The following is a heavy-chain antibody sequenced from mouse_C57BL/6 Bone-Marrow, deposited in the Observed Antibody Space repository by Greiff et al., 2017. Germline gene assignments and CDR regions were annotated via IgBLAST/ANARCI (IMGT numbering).Heavy chain of an antibody. CDR1: GFTFSSYT. Sequence: EVQLVESGGGLVKPGGSLKLSCAASGFTFSSYTMSWVRQTPEKRLEWVATISGGGGNTYYPDSVKGRFTISRDNAKNTLYLQLSSLRSEDTALYYCARENYYGSSAWFADWGQGTLVTVSA. J-gene: IGHJ3*01. D-gene: IGHD1-1*01. V-gene: IGHV5-9*01. CDR2: ISGGGGNT. CDR3: ARENYYGSSAWFAD.